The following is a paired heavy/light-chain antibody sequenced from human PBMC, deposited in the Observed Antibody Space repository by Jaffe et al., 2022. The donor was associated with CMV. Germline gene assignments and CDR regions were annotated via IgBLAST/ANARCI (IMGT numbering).Light chain of an antibody. CDR2: AAS. V-gene: IGKV1-9*01. J-gene: IGKJ3*01. CDR1: QGISSY. Sequence: DIQLTQSPSFLSASVGDRVTITCRASQGISSYLAWYQQKPGKAPKLLIYAASTLQSGVPSRFSGSGSGTEFTLTISSLQPEDFATYYCQQLNSYLFTFGPGTKVDIK. CDR3: QQLNSYLFT.
Heavy chain of an antibody. Sequence: EVQLVESGGGLVQPGGSLRLSCAASGFTFSSYAMSWVRQAPGKGLEWVSAISGSGGSTYYADSVKGRFTISRDNSKNTLYLQMNSLRAEDTAVYYCAKATYYYGSGSYYKVRGSIYYFDYWGQGTLVTVSS. V-gene: IGHV3-23*04. CDR2: ISGSGGST. J-gene: IGHJ4*02. CDR1: GFTFSSYA. D-gene: IGHD3-10*01. CDR3: AKATYYYGSGSYYKVRGSIYYFDY.